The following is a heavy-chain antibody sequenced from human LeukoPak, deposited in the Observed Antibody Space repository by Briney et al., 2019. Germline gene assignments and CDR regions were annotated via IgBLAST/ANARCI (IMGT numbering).Heavy chain of an antibody. D-gene: IGHD1-1*01. J-gene: IGHJ4*02. CDR3: ARAGSDDEFDY. V-gene: IGHV3-66*01. Sequence: GGSLRLSCAACGFTVSSNYMRWVRQARGKGLEWVSVIYSGGSTYYADSVKGRFTISRDNSKNTLYLQMNSLRAEDTAVYYCARAGSDDEFDYWGQGTLVTVSS. CDR2: IYSGGST. CDR1: GFTVSSNY.